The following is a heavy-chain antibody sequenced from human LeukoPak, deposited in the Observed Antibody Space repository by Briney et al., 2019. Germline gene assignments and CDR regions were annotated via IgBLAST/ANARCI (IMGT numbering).Heavy chain of an antibody. J-gene: IGHJ3*02. CDR1: GYTFTSYA. Sequence: ASVKVSCKASGYTFTSYAMHWVRQAPGQRPEWMGWINAGNGNTKYSQKFQGRVTITRDTSASTAYMELSSLRSEDTAVYYCARSGSSGWYGDAFDIWGQGTMVTVSS. D-gene: IGHD6-19*01. V-gene: IGHV1-3*01. CDR3: ARSGSSGWYGDAFDI. CDR2: INAGNGNT.